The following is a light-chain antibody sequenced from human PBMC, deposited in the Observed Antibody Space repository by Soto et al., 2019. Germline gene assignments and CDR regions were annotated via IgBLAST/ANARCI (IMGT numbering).Light chain of an antibody. CDR2: GVS. CDR3: QQYNNWPHT. J-gene: IGKJ2*01. CDR1: QSVSSK. V-gene: IGKV3-15*01. Sequence: EIVMTQSPATLSVSPGERATLSCRASQSVSSKLAWFQQKPGQAPSLLIYGVSTRATGVPVRFSGSGSGTEFTLTINSLQSEDFAGYYCQQYNNWPHTFGQGTKLEIK.